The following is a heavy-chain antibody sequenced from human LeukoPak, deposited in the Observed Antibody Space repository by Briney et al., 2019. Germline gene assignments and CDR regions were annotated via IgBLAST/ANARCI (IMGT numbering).Heavy chain of an antibody. J-gene: IGHJ6*02. D-gene: IGHD3-22*01. Sequence: GGSLGLSCAASGFTFSSYGMHWVRQAPGKGLEWVAVIWYDGSNKYYADSVKGRFTISRDNSKNTLYLQMNSLRAEDTAVYYCARENYYDSSGYYYYYGMDVWGQGTTVTVSS. CDR3: ARENYYDSSGYYYYYGMDV. V-gene: IGHV3-33*01. CDR2: IWYDGSNK. CDR1: GFTFSSYG.